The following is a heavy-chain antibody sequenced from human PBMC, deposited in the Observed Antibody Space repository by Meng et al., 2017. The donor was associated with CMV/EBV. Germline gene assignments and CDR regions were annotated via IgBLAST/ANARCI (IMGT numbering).Heavy chain of an antibody. J-gene: IGHJ3*02. Sequence: GGSLRLSCAASGFTFSSYSMNWVRQAPGKGLEWVSYISSSSSTIYYADSVKGRFTISRDNAKNSLYLQMNSLRAEDTAVYYCASRAYCGGDCFDAFDIWGRGTMVTVSS. CDR2: ISSSSSTI. CDR3: ASRAYCGGDCFDAFDI. CDR1: GFTFSSYS. V-gene: IGHV3-48*04. D-gene: IGHD2-21*01.